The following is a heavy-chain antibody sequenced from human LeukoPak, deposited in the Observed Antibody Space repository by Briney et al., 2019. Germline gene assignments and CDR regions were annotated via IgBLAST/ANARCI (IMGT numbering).Heavy chain of an antibody. CDR1: GFTFSSYS. CDR2: ISSSSSTI. J-gene: IGHJ4*02. CDR3: ARDGYSGTSSLGY. D-gene: IGHD1-26*01. V-gene: IGHV3-48*02. Sequence: GGSLRLSCAASGFTFSSYSMNWVRQAPGKGLEWVSYISSSSSTIYYADSVKGRFTISRDNAKNSLYLQMDRLRDEDTAVYYCARDGYSGTSSLGYWGQGTLVTVST.